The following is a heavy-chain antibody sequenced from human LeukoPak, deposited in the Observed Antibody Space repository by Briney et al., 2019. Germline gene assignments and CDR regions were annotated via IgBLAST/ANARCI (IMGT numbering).Heavy chain of an antibody. J-gene: IGHJ3*02. CDR3: AVIAGYCSSASCLPGFDI. V-gene: IGHV1-58*02. D-gene: IGHD2-2*01. CDR2: IVVGSGNT. Sequence: GASVKVSCKASGFTFISSAMQWVRQVRGQRLEWIGWIVVGSGNTNYAQKFQERVTISRDMSTSTAYLELISLRSEDTASYYCAVIAGYCSSASCLPGFDIWGQGTMVTVSS. CDR1: GFTFISSA.